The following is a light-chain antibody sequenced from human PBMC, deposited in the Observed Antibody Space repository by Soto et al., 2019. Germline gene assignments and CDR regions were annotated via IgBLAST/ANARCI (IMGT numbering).Light chain of an antibody. V-gene: IGLV1-40*01. CDR1: SSNIGAGHD. CDR3: QSYDSSLSGSV. Sequence: QSALTQPPSVSGAPGQRVTISCTGSSSNIGAGHDVHWYQQLPGTAPKLLIYGNINRPSGVPDRFSGSKSGTSASLAITGLQAEDEADFYCQSYDSSLSGSVFGGGTKLTVL. J-gene: IGLJ2*01. CDR2: GNI.